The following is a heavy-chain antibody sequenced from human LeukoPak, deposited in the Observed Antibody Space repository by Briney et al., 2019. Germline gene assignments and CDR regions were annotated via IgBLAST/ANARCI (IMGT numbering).Heavy chain of an antibody. CDR2: LRYDGSNK. J-gene: IGHJ5*02. CDR3: ARGTYYDFGNWFDP. D-gene: IGHD3-3*01. V-gene: IGHV3-33*01. Sequence: GGSLRLSCAASGFTISDYGMHWVRQAPGKGLEWVAVLRYDGSNKDYGDSVKGRFTISTDNSENTLNLQMNSLRAEDTAVYYCARGTYYDFGNWFDPWGQGTLVIVSS. CDR1: GFTISDYG.